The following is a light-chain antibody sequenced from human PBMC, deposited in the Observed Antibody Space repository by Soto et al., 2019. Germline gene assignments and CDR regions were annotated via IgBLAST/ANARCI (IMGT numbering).Light chain of an antibody. CDR3: QQRSNWPLT. J-gene: IGKJ4*01. V-gene: IGKV3-11*01. CDR1: QSVSSY. Sequence: EIVLTQSPATLSLSPGERATLSCRASQSVSSYLAWYQQKPGQAPRLLIYDASNRATGIPARFSGSGSGTDFTLTISNLEPEDFAVSYCQQRSNWPLTFGGGTKVEIK. CDR2: DAS.